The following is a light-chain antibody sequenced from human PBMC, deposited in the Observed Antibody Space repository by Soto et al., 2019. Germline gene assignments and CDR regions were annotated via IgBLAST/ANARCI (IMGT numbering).Light chain of an antibody. V-gene: IGLV1-51*01. CDR1: SSNIGGNS. Sequence: QSVMTQPPSVSAAPGQKVTISCSGSSSNIGGNSVSWYQQLPGTAPKLLIYDDNKRPSGIPDRFSGSKSGTSATLGITGFQTGDEADYYCGSWDSSLSAYVFGTGTKRTGL. CDR2: DDN. J-gene: IGLJ1*01. CDR3: GSWDSSLSAYV.